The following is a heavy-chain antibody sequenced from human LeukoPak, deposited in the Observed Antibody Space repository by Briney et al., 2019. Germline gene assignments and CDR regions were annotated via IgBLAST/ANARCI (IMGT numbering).Heavy chain of an antibody. J-gene: IGHJ6*02. Sequence: GGSLRLSCAASGFTVSSNYMSWVRQAPGKGLEWVSVIYSGGSTYYADSVKGRFTISRDNSKNTLYLQMNSLRAEDTAVYYCARAGYRLLEWLLPIGSMDVWGQGTTVTVSS. V-gene: IGHV3-53*01. D-gene: IGHD3-3*01. CDR1: GFTVSSNY. CDR2: IYSGGST. CDR3: ARAGYRLLEWLLPIGSMDV.